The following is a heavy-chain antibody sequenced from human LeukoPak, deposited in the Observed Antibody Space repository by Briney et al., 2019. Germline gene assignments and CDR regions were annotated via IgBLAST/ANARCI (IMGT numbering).Heavy chain of an antibody. V-gene: IGHV3-33*01. Sequence: PGSSERLLCAASRFPHRLCGMHWPRQAPGKGLEWVAVIWYEGSQQHYADPVRGRLPISRDNSKNTLYLQMNSLRVEDTAVYYCARLYKQNWFDPWGQGTLVTVSS. D-gene: IGHD1-14*01. CDR2: IWYEGSQQ. CDR1: RFPHRLCG. CDR3: ARLYKQNWFDP. J-gene: IGHJ5*02.